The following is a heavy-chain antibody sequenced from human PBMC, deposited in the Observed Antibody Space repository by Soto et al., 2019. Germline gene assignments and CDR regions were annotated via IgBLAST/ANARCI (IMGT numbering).Heavy chain of an antibody. D-gene: IGHD3-10*01. CDR2: IIPIFGTS. Sequence: QVQLVQSGAEVKKPGSSVKVSCKASGGTLSNYALSWVRQAPGQGLKWVGGIIPIFGTSNYAQNFQGRVTITADESTSTAYMELSGLRSEDTGVYYCARGVRTGFYGMDVWGQGTTVTVSS. CDR3: ARGVRTGFYGMDV. V-gene: IGHV1-69*01. CDR1: GGTLSNYA. J-gene: IGHJ6*02.